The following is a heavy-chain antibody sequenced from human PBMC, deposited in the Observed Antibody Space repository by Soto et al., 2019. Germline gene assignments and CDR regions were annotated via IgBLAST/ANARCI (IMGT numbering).Heavy chain of an antibody. CDR2: ISFDGNIK. Sequence: PGGSLRLSCAASGFTFSDYAMYWVRQAPGKGLEWVSVISFDGNIKYYTGSVKGRFTISRDNSKNTLYLQMNSLRAEDTAVYYCARVPYRALPYFDYWGQGTLVTVSS. CDR1: GFTFSDYA. J-gene: IGHJ4*02. CDR3: ARVPYRALPYFDY. V-gene: IGHV3-30-3*01. D-gene: IGHD3-16*01.